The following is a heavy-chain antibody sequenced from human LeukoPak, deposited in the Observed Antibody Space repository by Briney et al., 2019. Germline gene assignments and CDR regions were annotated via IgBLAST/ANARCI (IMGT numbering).Heavy chain of an antibody. CDR2: IWYDGNNK. CDR1: GFTSINYG. V-gene: IGHV3-33*06. J-gene: IGHJ4*02. Sequence: PGGSLRLSCAASGFTSINYGMHWVRQAPGKGLEWVAVIWYDGNNKDYADSVKGRFTISRDNSKNTLYLQMNSLRAEDTAVYYCSNFEYWGQGTLVTVSS. CDR3: SNFEY.